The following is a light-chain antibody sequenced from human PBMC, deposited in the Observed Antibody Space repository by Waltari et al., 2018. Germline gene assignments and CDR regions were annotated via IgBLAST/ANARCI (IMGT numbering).Light chain of an antibody. Sequence: EIVLTQSPATLSVSPGERATITCRASQSVSSTLAWYQQKPGQAPRLLIYGASTRATGIPARFSGSGSGTEFTLTISSMQSEDFAVYYCQQYNNWPSWTFGQGTKVEIK. J-gene: IGKJ1*01. CDR1: QSVSST. V-gene: IGKV3-15*01. CDR2: GAS. CDR3: QQYNNWPSWT.